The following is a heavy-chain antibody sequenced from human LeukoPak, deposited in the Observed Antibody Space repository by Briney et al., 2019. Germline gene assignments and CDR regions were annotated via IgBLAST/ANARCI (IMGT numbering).Heavy chain of an antibody. CDR1: GGSISSYY. D-gene: IGHD6-19*01. CDR3: ATSPGIAVAADI. Sequence: PSETLSLTCTVSGGSISSYYWSWIRQPPGKGLEWIWYIYYSGSTNYNPSLKSRVTISVDTSKNQFSLKLSSVTAADTAVYYCATSPGIAVAADIWGQGTMVTVSS. V-gene: IGHV4-59*01. J-gene: IGHJ3*02. CDR2: IYYSGST.